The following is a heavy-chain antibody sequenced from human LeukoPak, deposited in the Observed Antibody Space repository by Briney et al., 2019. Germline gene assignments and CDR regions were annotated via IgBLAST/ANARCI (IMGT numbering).Heavy chain of an antibody. V-gene: IGHV3-74*01. CDR2: INGDGSTT. Sequence: GGSLRLSCAASGFALNKYWMHWVRQTPGKGLVWVSRINGDGSTTSYADSVKGGFTISRDNAKNTLYLQMSSLRAEDTAVYYCATGNYYDSRGYYTFGHWGQGTLVTVSS. CDR1: GFALNKYW. CDR3: ATGNYYDSRGYYTFGH. J-gene: IGHJ4*02. D-gene: IGHD3-22*01.